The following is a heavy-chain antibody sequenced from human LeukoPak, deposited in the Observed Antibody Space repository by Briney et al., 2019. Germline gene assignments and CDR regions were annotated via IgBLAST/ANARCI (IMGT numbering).Heavy chain of an antibody. J-gene: IGHJ5*02. D-gene: IGHD3/OR15-3a*01. CDR2: IYYSGST. V-gene: IGHV4-59*01. CDR1: GGSISSYY. CDR3: ARVVGPYNWFDP. Sequence: PSETLSLTCTVSGGSISSYYWSWIRQPPGKGLEWIGYIYYSGSTNYNPSLKSRVTISVDTSKNQFSLKLSSVTAADTAVYYCARVVGPYNWFDPWGQGTLVTVSS.